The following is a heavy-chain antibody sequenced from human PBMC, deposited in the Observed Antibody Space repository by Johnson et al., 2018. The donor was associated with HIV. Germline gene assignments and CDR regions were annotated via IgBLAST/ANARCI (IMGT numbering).Heavy chain of an antibody. CDR1: GFTVSSNY. CDR3: VSSAQWSGWPPGAFDI. J-gene: IGHJ3*02. D-gene: IGHD6-19*01. Sequence: VQLVESGGGLIQPGGSLRLSCAASGFTVSSNYMSWVRQAPGKGLEWVSVIYSGGSTYYADSVKGRFTISRDNSKNTLDLQMNSLRAEYTAVYYCVSSAQWSGWPPGAFDIWGQGTMVTVSS. CDR2: IYSGGST. V-gene: IGHV3-53*01.